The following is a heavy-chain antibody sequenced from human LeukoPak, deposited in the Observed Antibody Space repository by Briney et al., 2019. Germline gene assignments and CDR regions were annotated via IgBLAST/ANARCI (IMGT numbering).Heavy chain of an antibody. V-gene: IGHV3-30*02. CDR2: IRYDGSNK. Sequence: GGSLRLSCAASGFTFSSFPMHWVRQAPGKGLEWVAFIRYDGSNKYYADSVKGRFTISRDNSKDTLYLQMNSLRAEDTAVYYCAKGMDFWSGYYDYWGQGTLVTVSS. D-gene: IGHD3-3*01. CDR1: GFTFSSFP. J-gene: IGHJ4*02. CDR3: AKGMDFWSGYYDY.